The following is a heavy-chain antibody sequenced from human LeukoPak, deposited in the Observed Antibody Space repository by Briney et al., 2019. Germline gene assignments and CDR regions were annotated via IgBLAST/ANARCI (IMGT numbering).Heavy chain of an antibody. V-gene: IGHV3-33*08. Sequence: GGSLRLSCAASGFTLSSHWVHWVRQAPGKGLEWVAVIGHDGNYIYYGDSVKGRFTISRDNSKNTLYLQMNSLRAEDTAVYFCARDRGSHYLDYWGQGTLVTVSS. CDR2: IGHDGNYI. J-gene: IGHJ4*02. CDR3: ARDRGSHYLDY. CDR1: GFTLSSHW. D-gene: IGHD1-26*01.